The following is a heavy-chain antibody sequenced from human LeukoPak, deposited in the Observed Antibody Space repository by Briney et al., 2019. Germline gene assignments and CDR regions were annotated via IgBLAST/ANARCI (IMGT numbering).Heavy chain of an antibody. CDR1: GFTFSSYA. CDR3: ARDLSRFLEWLWTFDY. Sequence: GGSLRLSCAASGFTFSSYAMHWVRQAPGKGLEWVAVISYDGSNKYYADSVKGRFTISRDNSKNTLYLQINSLRAEDTAVYYCARDLSRFLEWLWTFDYWGQGTLVTVSS. J-gene: IGHJ4*02. CDR2: ISYDGSNK. V-gene: IGHV3-30-3*01. D-gene: IGHD3-3*01.